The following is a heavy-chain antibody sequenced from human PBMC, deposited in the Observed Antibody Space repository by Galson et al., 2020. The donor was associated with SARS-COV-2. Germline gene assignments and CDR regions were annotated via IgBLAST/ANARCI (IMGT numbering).Heavy chain of an antibody. J-gene: IGHJ3*02. CDR1: GFTFSSYA. CDR2: ISYEGSNK. CDR3: ARDRLRYFDWLSNDAFDI. D-gene: IGHD3-9*01. V-gene: IGHV3-30*04. Sequence: GGTLRLSCAASGFTFSSYAMHWVRQAPGKGLEWVAVISYEGSNKYYAASAKGRFTISRDNSKNTLYLQMNSLRAEDTAVYYCARDRLRYFDWLSNDAFDIWGLGTMVTVSS.